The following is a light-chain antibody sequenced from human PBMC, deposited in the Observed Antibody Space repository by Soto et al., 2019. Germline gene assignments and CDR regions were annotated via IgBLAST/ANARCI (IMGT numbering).Light chain of an antibody. J-gene: IGKJ2*03. CDR1: QNIRTY. CDR3: QQTYSTLNS. CDR2: TAS. V-gene: IGKV1-39*01. Sequence: DIPVTQYPSSLSASVGDRVTITCRASQNIRTYLTWYQQRPGKPPKLLIHTASTLQSGVPSRFSGSGSGTDFTLTISSLQPEDFATYYCQQTYSTLNSFGQGTKLEIK.